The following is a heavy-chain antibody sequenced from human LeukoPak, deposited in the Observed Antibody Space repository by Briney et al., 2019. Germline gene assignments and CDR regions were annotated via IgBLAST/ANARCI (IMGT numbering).Heavy chain of an antibody. CDR1: GVTLSSNA. CDR3: AKRERPSGGAFNM. J-gene: IGHJ3*02. D-gene: IGHD2-15*01. Sequence: GGSLRLSCAASGVTLSSNAMSWVRQAPGKGLEWVSATSGSSDTTHYADSVKGWFTISRDNSKSTLYLQMNSLRAEDTAVYYCAKRERPSGGAFNMWGQGTMVTVSS. V-gene: IGHV3-23*01. CDR2: TSGSSDTT.